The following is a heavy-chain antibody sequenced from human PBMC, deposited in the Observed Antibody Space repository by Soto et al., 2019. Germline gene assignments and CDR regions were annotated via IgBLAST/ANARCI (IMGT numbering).Heavy chain of an antibody. J-gene: IGHJ5*02. CDR1: GGSISSGGYY. D-gene: IGHD6-6*01. CDR3: AREVRESGSSSLSSWFDP. CDR2: IYYSGST. V-gene: IGHV4-31*03. Sequence: KPSETLSLTCTVSGGSISSGGYYWSWIRQHPGKGLEWIGYIYYSGSTYYNPSLKSRVTISVDTSKNQFSLKLSSVTAADTAVYYCAREVRESGSSSLSSWFDPWGQGTLVTVSS.